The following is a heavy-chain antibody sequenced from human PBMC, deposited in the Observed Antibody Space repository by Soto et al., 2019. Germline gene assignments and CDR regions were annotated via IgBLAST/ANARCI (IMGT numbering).Heavy chain of an antibody. CDR2: ISYDGSNK. V-gene: IGHV3-30*18. Sequence: QVQLVESGGGVVQPGRSLRLSCADSGFTFSSYGMHWVRQAPGKGLEWVAVISYDGSNKYYADSVKGRFTISRDNSKNTLYLQMNSLRAEDTAAYYCAKEGIRGSRRPVGYWGQGTLVTVSS. CDR3: AKEGIRGSRRPVGY. J-gene: IGHJ4*02. D-gene: IGHD1-26*01. CDR1: GFTFSSYG.